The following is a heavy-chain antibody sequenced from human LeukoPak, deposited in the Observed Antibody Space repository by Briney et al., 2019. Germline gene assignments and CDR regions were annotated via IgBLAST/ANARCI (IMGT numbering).Heavy chain of an antibody. D-gene: IGHD3-3*01. CDR1: GFTFSSSG. J-gene: IGHJ4*02. V-gene: IGHV3-30*02. CDR2: IRFDGSNK. Sequence: AGGSLRLXCAASGFTFSSSGMHWVRQAPGKGLEWVAFIRFDGSNKYYADSVKGRFTISRDNSKHTLYLQVNSLRAEDAVVYYCAKDYDFWSGYYSPTRGYFDYWGQGTLVTVSS. CDR3: AKDYDFWSGYYSPTRGYFDY.